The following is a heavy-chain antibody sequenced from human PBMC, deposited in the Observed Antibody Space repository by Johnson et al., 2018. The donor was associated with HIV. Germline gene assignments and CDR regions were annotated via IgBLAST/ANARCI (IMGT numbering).Heavy chain of an antibody. CDR3: TSYFSYSSSWYSGVNAFDI. CDR2: ISYDGSNK. V-gene: IGHV3-30-3*01. J-gene: IGHJ3*02. Sequence: VQLVESGGGVVQPGRSLRLSCAASGFTFSSYAMHWVRQAPGKGLEWVAVISYDGSNKYYADSVKGRFTISRDNSKNTLYLQMNSLRAEDTAVYYCTSYFSYSSSWYSGVNAFDIWGQGTMVTVSS. D-gene: IGHD6-13*01. CDR1: GFTFSSYA.